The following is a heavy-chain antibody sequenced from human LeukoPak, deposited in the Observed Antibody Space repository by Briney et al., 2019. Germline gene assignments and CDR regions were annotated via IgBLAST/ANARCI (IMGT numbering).Heavy chain of an antibody. CDR1: GGSISSSSYY. D-gene: IGHD6-19*01. J-gene: IGHJ1*01. Sequence: SETLSLTSTVSGGSISSSSYYWGWIRQPPGKGLEWIGSIYYSGSTYYNPSLKSRVTISVDTSKNQFSMKLSSVTAADTAVYYCARDENEAVARNFQHWGQGTLVTVSS. CDR3: ARDENEAVARNFQH. V-gene: IGHV4-39*07. CDR2: IYYSGST.